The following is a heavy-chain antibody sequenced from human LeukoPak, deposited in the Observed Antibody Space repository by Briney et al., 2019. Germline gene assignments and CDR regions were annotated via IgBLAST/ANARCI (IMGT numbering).Heavy chain of an antibody. D-gene: IGHD4-17*01. CDR1: GFTFSTFW. CDR2: INGDGSST. Sequence: GVYLRLSCAASGFTFSTFWMQWVRQAPGKGLVWVSHINGDGSSTTYADSVKGRFTISRDNAKNTLYLQMNSLRAEDTAVYYCVRDNYGVDYWGQGTLVTVSS. J-gene: IGHJ4*02. CDR3: VRDNYGVDY. V-gene: IGHV3-74*01.